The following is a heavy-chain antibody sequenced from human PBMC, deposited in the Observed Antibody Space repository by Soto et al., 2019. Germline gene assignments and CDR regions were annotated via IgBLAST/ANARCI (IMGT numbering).Heavy chain of an antibody. D-gene: IGHD1-26*01. J-gene: IGHJ6*02. CDR2: INSDGSST. Sequence: GGSLRLSCASSGFTFISYWMHWVRQAPGKGLVWVSRINSDGSSTSYADSVKGRFTISRDNAKNTLYLQMNSLRAEDTAVYYCARDEGLFGSDGSGYYYGMDVWGQGTTVTVSS. CDR1: GFTFISYW. V-gene: IGHV3-74*01. CDR3: ARDEGLFGSDGSGYYYGMDV.